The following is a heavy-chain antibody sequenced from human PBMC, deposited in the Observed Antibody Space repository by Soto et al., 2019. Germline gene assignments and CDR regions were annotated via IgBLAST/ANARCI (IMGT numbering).Heavy chain of an antibody. J-gene: IGHJ6*02. CDR2: IYYSGST. V-gene: IGHV4-30-4*01. CDR1: GGSISSGDYY. Sequence: QVQLQESGPGLVKPSQTLSLTCTVSGGSISSGDYYWSWIRQPPGKGLEWIGYIYYSGSTYYNPSLKIRVTISIDTSKNQFSLKLSSVTAADTAVYYCARSLRDTATDLYYYGMDVWGQGTTVTVSS. CDR3: ARSLRDTATDLYYYGMDV. D-gene: IGHD5-18*01.